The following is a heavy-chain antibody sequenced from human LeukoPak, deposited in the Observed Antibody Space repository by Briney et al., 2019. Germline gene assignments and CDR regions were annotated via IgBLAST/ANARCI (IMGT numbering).Heavy chain of an antibody. J-gene: IGHJ4*02. CDR3: ARKSYVWGSYRPIDY. CDR2: INHSGST. V-gene: IGHV4-34*01. D-gene: IGHD3-16*02. Sequence: PSETLSLTCAVYGGSVSGYYWSWIRQPPGKGLEWIGEINHSGSTNYNPSLKSRVTISVDTSKNQFSLKLSSVTAADTAVYYCARKSYVWGSYRPIDYWGQGTLVTVSS. CDR1: GGSVSGYY.